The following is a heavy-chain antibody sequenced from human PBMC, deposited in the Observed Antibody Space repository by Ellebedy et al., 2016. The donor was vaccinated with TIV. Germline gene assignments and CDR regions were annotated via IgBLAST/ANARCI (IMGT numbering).Heavy chain of an antibody. J-gene: IGHJ4*02. D-gene: IGHD3-10*01. V-gene: IGHV4-59*01. CDR2: VYHTGST. Sequence: MPSETLSLTCNVSGGSLRGYFWIWLRQPPGQGLEWIGYVYHTGSTNYNPSLRSRVTLAVDTPKNEFSLKLSSVTTADTAIYYCARDGVEDYFDYWGQGLLVTVSS. CDR1: GGSLRGYF. CDR3: ARDGVEDYFDY.